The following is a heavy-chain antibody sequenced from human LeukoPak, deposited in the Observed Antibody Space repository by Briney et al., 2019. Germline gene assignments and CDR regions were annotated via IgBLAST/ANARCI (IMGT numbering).Heavy chain of an antibody. CDR2: ISSSSSYI. V-gene: IGHV3-21*01. J-gene: IGHJ4*02. CDR3: ARIPDIAAAGTSFDY. CDR1: GFTFSSYS. Sequence: GGSLRLSCAASGFTFSSYSMNWVRQAPGKGLEWVSSISSSSSYIYYADSVKGRFTISRDNAKNSLYLQMNSLRAEDTAVYYCARIPDIAAAGTSFDYWGQGTLVTVSS. D-gene: IGHD6-13*01.